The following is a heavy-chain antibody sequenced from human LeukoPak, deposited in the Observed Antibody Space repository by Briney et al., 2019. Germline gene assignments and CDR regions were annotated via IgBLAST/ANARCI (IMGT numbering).Heavy chain of an antibody. J-gene: IGHJ3*02. CDR3: ARPTTVTMVDAFNI. V-gene: IGHV3-7*04. CDR2: IKQDGSER. D-gene: IGHD4-17*01. CDR1: GFNFSSYW. Sequence: GGSLRLSCAAAGFNFSSYWMTWVRQAPRKGLEWVANIKQDGSERYYVDSVKGRFTISRDNAKNSLYLQMNSLRAVDTAVYFCARPTTVTMVDAFNIWGLGTMVTVSS.